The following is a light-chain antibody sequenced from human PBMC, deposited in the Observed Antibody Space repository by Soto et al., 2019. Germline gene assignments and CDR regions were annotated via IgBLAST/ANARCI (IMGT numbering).Light chain of an antibody. V-gene: IGLV2-14*03. Sequence: QSVLTQPASVSGSPGQSITISCTGTSSNVGGYHYVSWYQQHPGKAPKLMIYDVSNRPSGVSNRFSGSKSGNTASLTISGIQAEDAADYYCSSYTNSGTVVFGGGTKLTVL. CDR1: SSNVGGYHY. J-gene: IGLJ2*01. CDR2: DVS. CDR3: SSYTNSGTVV.